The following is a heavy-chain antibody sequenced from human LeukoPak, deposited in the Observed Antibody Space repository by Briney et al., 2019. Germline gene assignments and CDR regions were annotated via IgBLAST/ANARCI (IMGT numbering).Heavy chain of an antibody. J-gene: IGHJ6*02. Sequence: SETLSLTCTVSGGSISSYHWSWLRQPPGKGLEWIGYIYYSGSTNYNPSLKSRVTISVDTPKNQFSLKLSSVTAADTAVYYCARGIRYYGPWYYYYGMDVWGQGTTVTVSS. CDR1: GGSISSYH. V-gene: IGHV4-59*01. CDR3: ARGIRYYGPWYYYYGMDV. D-gene: IGHD3-10*01. CDR2: IYYSGST.